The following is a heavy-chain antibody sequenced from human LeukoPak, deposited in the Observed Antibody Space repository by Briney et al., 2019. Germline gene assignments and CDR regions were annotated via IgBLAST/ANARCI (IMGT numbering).Heavy chain of an antibody. V-gene: IGHV4-61*02. CDR2: IYTSGST. J-gene: IGHJ5*02. D-gene: IGHD6-19*01. Sequence: SETLSLTCTVSGGSISSGSYYWSWIRQPAGKGLEWLGRIYTSGSTNYNPSLKSRVTISVDTSKNQFSLKLSSVTAADTAVYYCARVAVLGEDWNWFDPWGQGTLVTVSS. CDR1: GGSISSGSYY. CDR3: ARVAVLGEDWNWFDP.